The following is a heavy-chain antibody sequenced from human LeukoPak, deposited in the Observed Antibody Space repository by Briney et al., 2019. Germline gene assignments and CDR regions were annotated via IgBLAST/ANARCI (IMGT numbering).Heavy chain of an antibody. CDR3: ARDQYDYVWGSYRPYFDY. Sequence: ASVKVSCKASGYTFTSYGISWVRQAPGQGLELMGSISPYNGNTNYAERLQGRVIMTTDTSTRTAYMELRSLRSDDTAVFYCARDQYDYVWGSYRPYFDYWGQGTLVTVSS. D-gene: IGHD3-16*02. CDR1: GYTFTSYG. J-gene: IGHJ4*02. V-gene: IGHV1-18*04. CDR2: ISPYNGNT.